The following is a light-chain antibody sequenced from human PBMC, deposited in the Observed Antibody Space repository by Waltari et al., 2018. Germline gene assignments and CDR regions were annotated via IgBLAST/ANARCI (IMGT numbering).Light chain of an antibody. Sequence: DIVMTQSPDSLAVSLGERATINCKSSQSVLYSSNNKNYLAWYQQKPGQPPKLLIYWASTRESGVPDRFSGSGSGTDFTLTISSLQADDVAVYYCHQYYDIPYSFGQGTKLEIK. J-gene: IGKJ2*03. CDR2: WAS. CDR3: HQYYDIPYS. V-gene: IGKV4-1*01. CDR1: QSVLYSSNNKNY.